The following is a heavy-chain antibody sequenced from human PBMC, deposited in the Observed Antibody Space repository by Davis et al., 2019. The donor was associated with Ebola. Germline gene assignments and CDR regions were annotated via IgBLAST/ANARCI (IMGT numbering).Heavy chain of an antibody. Sequence: GESLKISCAASGFSFSSYGMSWVRQAPGKGLEWVSAVSGPGGSIYYADSVKGRFTISRDNSKNMLYLQMNSLRAEDTAIYFCAEGDTATGRSHYFQHWGQGTLVTVSS. CDR1: GFSFSSYG. CDR2: VSGPGGSI. CDR3: AEGDTATGRSHYFQH. J-gene: IGHJ1*01. V-gene: IGHV3-23*01. D-gene: IGHD5-18*01.